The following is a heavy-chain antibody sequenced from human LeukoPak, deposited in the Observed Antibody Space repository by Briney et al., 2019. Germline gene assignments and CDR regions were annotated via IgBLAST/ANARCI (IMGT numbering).Heavy chain of an antibody. CDR3: ARCTTASSGWCNWLDP. V-gene: IGHV3-23*01. CDR2: INTNGGST. CDR1: GFIFRNYG. D-gene: IGHD3-22*01. Sequence: GGTLRLSCAASGFIFRNYGMSWVRQAPGKGLEWVSAINTNGGSTYYANSVKGRFTISRDNTKNILYLQMNSLRAEDTAIYYCARCTTASSGWCNWLDPWGQGTLVTVSS. J-gene: IGHJ5*02.